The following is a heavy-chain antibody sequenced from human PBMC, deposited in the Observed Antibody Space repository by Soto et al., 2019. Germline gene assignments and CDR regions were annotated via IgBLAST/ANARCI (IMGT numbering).Heavy chain of an antibody. D-gene: IGHD2-8*01. V-gene: IGHV1-58*01. CDR3: AALSLTSPTLGYYFDY. Sequence: GASVKVSCKASGFTFTSSAVQWVRQARGQRLEWIGWIVVGSGNTNYAQKFQERVTITRDMSTSTAYMELSSLRSEDTAVYYCAALSLTSPTLGYYFDYWAQGTLVTVSS. CDR1: GFTFTSSA. CDR2: IVVGSGNT. J-gene: IGHJ4*02.